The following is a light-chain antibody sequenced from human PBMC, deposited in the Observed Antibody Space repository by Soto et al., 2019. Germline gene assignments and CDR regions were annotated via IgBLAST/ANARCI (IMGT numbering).Light chain of an antibody. CDR3: SSYTSSSTPFV. CDR1: SSDVGGYNS. CDR2: EVS. J-gene: IGLJ1*01. V-gene: IGLV2-14*01. Sequence: QAVVTQPASVSGSPGQSITISCTGTSSDVGGYNSVSWYQQLPGKVPKLIISEVSNRPSGVSPRFSGSKSGNTASLTISGLQAEDEADYFCSSYTSSSTPFVFGTGTKVTVL.